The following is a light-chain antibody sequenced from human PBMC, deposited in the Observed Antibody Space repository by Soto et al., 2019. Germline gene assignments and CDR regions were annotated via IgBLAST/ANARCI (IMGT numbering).Light chain of an antibody. CDR1: QSVSSN. Sequence: EIVMTQSPATLSVSPGERATLSCRASQSVSSNLAWYQQKPGQAPRLLIYGASTRATGIPARFSGSGSGTEFNHPISRLQSEDFAGYYCQQYNNWPPITFGQGTRLEIK. J-gene: IGKJ5*01. CDR2: GAS. CDR3: QQYNNWPPIT. V-gene: IGKV3-15*01.